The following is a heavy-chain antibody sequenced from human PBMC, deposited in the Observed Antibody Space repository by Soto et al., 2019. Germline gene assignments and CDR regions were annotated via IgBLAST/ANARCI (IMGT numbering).Heavy chain of an antibody. J-gene: IGHJ6*02. V-gene: IGHV4-34*01. CDR2: INHSGNT. CDR1: GGSFRDYY. Sequence: QVQLQQWGAGLLKPSETLSLTCAVYGGSFRDYYWSWIRQPPGKGLKWIAEINHSGNTNYNPSLKSRVTISVDTYKNQFVLKLSSVIAADTAVYYCARGDASTGSLWYYVMDVWGQGTTVTVCS. D-gene: IGHD3-22*01. CDR3: ARGDASTGSLWYYVMDV.